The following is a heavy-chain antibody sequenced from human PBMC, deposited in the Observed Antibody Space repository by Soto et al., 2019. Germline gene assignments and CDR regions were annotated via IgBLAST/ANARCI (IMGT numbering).Heavy chain of an antibody. J-gene: IGHJ6*02. V-gene: IGHV1-2*02. CDR2: INPNSGGT. CDR3: AVAYCGGDCYPRGENYYYYGMDV. CDR1: GYTFTGYY. D-gene: IGHD2-21*02. Sequence: ASVKVSCKASGYTFTGYYMHWVRQAPGQGLEWMGWINPNSGGTNYAQKFQGRVTMTSDTSISTAYMELSRLRSDDTAVYYCAVAYCGGDCYPRGENYYYYGMDVWGQGTKVTVSS.